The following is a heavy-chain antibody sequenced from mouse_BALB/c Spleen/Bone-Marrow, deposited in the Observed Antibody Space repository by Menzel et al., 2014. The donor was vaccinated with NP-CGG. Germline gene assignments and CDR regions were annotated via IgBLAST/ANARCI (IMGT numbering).Heavy chain of an antibody. CDR1: GFTFSDFY. V-gene: IGHV7-1*02. CDR2: SRNKAKDYTT. CDR3: ARDVGYGNYFVY. Sequence: EVKLMESGGGLVQPGGSLRLSCATSGFTFSDFYMEWVRQPPGKSLEWIAASRNKAKDYTTEYSASVKGRFTVSRDTSQSILFLQMNALGAEDTAIYYCARDVGYGNYFVYWGQGTLVTVSA. D-gene: IGHD2-10*02. J-gene: IGHJ3*01.